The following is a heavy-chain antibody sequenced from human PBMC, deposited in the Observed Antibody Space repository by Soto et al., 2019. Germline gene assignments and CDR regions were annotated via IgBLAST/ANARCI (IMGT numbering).Heavy chain of an antibody. J-gene: IGHJ6*02. CDR2: IYYSGST. D-gene: IGHD1-26*01. CDR3: ARVSGSYYYGMDV. CDR1: GGSISSSGYY. Sequence: PSETLSLTCTVSGGSISSSGYYWGWIRQPPGKGLEWIGTIYYSGSTYYNPSLKSRVTISVDTSKNQFSLKLSSVTAADTAVYYCARVSGSYYYGMDVWGQGTTVTVS. V-gene: IGHV4-39*01.